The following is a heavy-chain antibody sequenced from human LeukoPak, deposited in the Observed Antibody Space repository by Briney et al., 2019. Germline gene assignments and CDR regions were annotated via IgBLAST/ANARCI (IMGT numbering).Heavy chain of an antibody. D-gene: IGHD2-8*01. CDR2: IYSGGST. CDR3: AREPCINGVCYFYFDH. J-gene: IGHJ4*02. V-gene: IGHV3-53*01. Sequence: GGSLRLSCAASGFTVSSNYMSWVRQAPGKGLEWVSVIYSGGSTYYADSVKGRFTISRDNSKNTLYLQMNSLRAEDTAVYYCAREPCINGVCYFYFDHWGQGTLVTVSS. CDR1: GFTVSSNY.